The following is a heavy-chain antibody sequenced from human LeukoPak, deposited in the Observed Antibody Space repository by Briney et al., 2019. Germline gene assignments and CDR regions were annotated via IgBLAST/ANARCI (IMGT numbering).Heavy chain of an antibody. CDR1: GDSISSYY. CDR2: IYYSGST. D-gene: IGHD6-13*01. V-gene: IGHV4-59*12. J-gene: IGHJ5*02. CDR3: ARRERRSSRFDP. Sequence: SETLSLTCTVSGDSISSYYWSWIRQPPGKGLEWIGYIYYSGSTNYNPSLKSRVTISVDTSKNQFSLKLSSVTAADTAVYYCARRERRSSRFDPWGQGTLVTVSS.